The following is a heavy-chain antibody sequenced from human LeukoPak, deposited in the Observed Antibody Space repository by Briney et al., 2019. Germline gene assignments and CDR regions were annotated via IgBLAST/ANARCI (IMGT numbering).Heavy chain of an antibody. Sequence: SETLSLTCTVSGGSISRYYWSWIRQPAGKGLEWIGRIYTSGSTNYNPSLKSRVTMSVDTSKNQFSLKLSSVTAADTAVYYCAREKGESFTMVRGAPSWFDPWGQGTLVTVSS. V-gene: IGHV4-4*07. D-gene: IGHD3-10*01. J-gene: IGHJ5*02. CDR1: GGSISRYY. CDR3: AREKGESFTMVRGAPSWFDP. CDR2: IYTSGST.